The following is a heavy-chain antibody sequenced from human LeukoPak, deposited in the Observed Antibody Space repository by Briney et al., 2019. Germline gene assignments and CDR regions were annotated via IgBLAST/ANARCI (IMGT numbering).Heavy chain of an antibody. D-gene: IGHD6-13*01. CDR2: IIPILGIA. CDR3: ARGLTDRIAAADSGDY. J-gene: IGHJ4*02. Sequence: GASVKVSCKASGGTFSSYAISWVRQAPGQGLEWMGRIIPILGIANYAQKFQGRVTITADKSTSTAYMELSSLRSEDTAVYYCARGLTDRIAAADSGDYWGQGTLVTVSS. V-gene: IGHV1-69*04. CDR1: GGTFSSYA.